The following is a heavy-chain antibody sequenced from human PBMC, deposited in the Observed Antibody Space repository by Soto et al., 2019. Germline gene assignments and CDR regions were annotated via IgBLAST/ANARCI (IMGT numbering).Heavy chain of an antibody. CDR2: NYYSGST. Sequence: PSEILSLTCTVSGGYISSGWYYWGWIRQPPGKGLVGIGNNYYSGSTAYNPSPTSRDTISVITTKNQYSLDHISMNTADTAVYYRAKRLTGIAARLYYWGQGTQVTVSS. J-gene: IGHJ4*02. D-gene: IGHD6-6*01. CDR1: GGYISSGWYY. CDR3: AKRLTGIAARLYY. V-gene: IGHV4-39*01.